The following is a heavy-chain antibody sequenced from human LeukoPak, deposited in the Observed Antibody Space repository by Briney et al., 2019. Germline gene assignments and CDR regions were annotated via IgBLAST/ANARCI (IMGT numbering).Heavy chain of an antibody. V-gene: IGHV4-31*03. J-gene: IGHJ6*02. D-gene: IGHD1-26*01. CDR3: ARDLPAGDGIDV. CDR2: IYYSGST. Sequence: SETLSLTCTVSGGSISSGGYYWSWIRQHPGKGLEWIGYIYYSGSTYYNPSLMSRVTMSVDTSKNQFSLKLSSVTAADTAVYYCARDLPAGDGIDVWGQGTTVTVSS. CDR1: GGSISSGGYY.